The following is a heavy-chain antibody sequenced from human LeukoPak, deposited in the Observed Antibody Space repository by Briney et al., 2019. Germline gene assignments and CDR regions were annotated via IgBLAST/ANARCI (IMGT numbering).Heavy chain of an antibody. CDR1: GFTFSSYS. CDR3: ARQEFLELGWDY. D-gene: IGHD2/OR15-2a*01. CDR2: ISSSSSYI. J-gene: IGHJ4*02. Sequence: PGGSLRLSCAASGFTFSSYSMNWVRQAPGKGLEWVSSISSSSSYIYYADSVKGRFTISRDNAKNSLYLQMNSLRAEDTAVYYCARQEFLELGWDYWGQGTLVTVSS. V-gene: IGHV3-21*01.